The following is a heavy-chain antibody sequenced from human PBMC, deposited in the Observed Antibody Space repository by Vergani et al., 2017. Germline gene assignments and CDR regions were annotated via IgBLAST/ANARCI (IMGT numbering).Heavy chain of an antibody. CDR2: INHSGST. V-gene: IGHV4-34*01. CDR3: ARVGRLQWLVRRNWYFDL. D-gene: IGHD6-19*01. Sequence: QVQLPQWGAGLLKPSETLSLTCAVYGGSFSGYYWTWIRQPPGKGLEWIGEINHSGSTNYNPSLKSRVTISVDTSKNQFSLKLSAVTAADTAVYYCARVGRLQWLVRRNWYFDLWGRGTLVTVSS. CDR1: GGSFSGYY. J-gene: IGHJ2*01.